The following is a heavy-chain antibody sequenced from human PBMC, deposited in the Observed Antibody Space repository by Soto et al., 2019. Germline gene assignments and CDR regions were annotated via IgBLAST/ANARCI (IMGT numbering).Heavy chain of an antibody. CDR2: ISTYNDDT. V-gene: IGHV1-18*01. CDR1: GYTFTRSG. D-gene: IGHD5-12*01. J-gene: IGHJ6*02. CDR3: AREGVAPYYYYGMDV. Sequence: ASVQVSCKASGYTFTRSGISWVRQAPGQGLEWMGWISTYNDDTNYAQTFQGRVTMTTDTSTSTVHMEVRSLRSDYTAFYYCAREGVAPYYYYGMDVWGQGTPVTVSS.